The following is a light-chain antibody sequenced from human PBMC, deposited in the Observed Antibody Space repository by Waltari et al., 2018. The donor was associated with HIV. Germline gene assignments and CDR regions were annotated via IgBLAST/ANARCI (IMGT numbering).Light chain of an antibody. J-gene: IGLJ1*01. V-gene: IGLV1-47*01. Sequence: QSVLTQPPSASGSPGQRVPIPCSGSRSNIGRNSVYWYQQLPGTAPKLLIYTNNQRPSGVPDRFSGSKSGTSASLAISGLRSEDEADYYCAAWNDRLSGYVFGTGTKVTV. CDR2: TNN. CDR3: AAWNDRLSGYV. CDR1: RSNIGRNS.